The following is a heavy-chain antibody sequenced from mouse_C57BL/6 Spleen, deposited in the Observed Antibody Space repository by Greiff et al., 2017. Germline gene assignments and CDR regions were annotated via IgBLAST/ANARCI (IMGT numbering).Heavy chain of an antibody. CDR3: ARKTGTVYFDY. CDR1: GYTFTSYW. J-gene: IGHJ2*01. V-gene: IGHV1-50*01. CDR2: IDPSDSYT. D-gene: IGHD4-1*01. Sequence: QVQLQQPGAELVKPGASVKLSCKASGYTFTSYWMQWVKQRPGQGLEWIGEIDPSDSYTNYNQKFKGKATLTVDTSSSTAYMQLSSLTSEDSAVYYCARKTGTVYFDYWGQGTTLTVSS.